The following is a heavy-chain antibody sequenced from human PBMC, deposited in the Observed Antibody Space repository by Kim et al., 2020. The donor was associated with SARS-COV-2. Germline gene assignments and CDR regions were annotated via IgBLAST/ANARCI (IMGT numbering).Heavy chain of an antibody. Sequence: DSVKGRFTISRDNSKNTLYLQLNSLRAEDTAVYYCAKGGQVFGSGSYFDYWGQGTLVTVSS. J-gene: IGHJ4*02. D-gene: IGHD3-3*01. V-gene: IGHV3-23*01. CDR3: AKGGQVFGSGSYFDY.